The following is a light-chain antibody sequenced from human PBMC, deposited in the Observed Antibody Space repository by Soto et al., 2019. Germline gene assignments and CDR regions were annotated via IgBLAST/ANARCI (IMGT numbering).Light chain of an antibody. CDR3: QQYKSYPRT. V-gene: IGKV1-5*01. CDR1: QNIDSW. Sequence: DIQMTQSPSTLSASVGDRVTISCRASQNIDSWLAWYQQKTGKAPKVLIYDASSVESGVPSRFSGKGSGTEVTLTITRLQTDDFATYYCQQYKSYPRTFGQGTKVEVK. J-gene: IGKJ1*01. CDR2: DAS.